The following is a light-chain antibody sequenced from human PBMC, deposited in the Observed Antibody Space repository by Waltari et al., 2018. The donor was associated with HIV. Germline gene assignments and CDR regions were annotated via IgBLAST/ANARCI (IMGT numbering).Light chain of an antibody. CDR1: QSISSY. CDR3: QQSYSTPPR. V-gene: IGKV1-39*01. Sequence: DIQMTQSPSSLSASVGDRVTITCRASQSISSYLNWYQQKPGKGPKRLIYASSSLQSGVPARFSGSGSGTDFTLTISSLQPEDFATYYCQQSYSTPPRFGGGTKVEIK. J-gene: IGKJ4*02. CDR2: ASS.